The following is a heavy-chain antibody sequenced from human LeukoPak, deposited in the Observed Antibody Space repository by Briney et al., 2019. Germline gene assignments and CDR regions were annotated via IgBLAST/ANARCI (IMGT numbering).Heavy chain of an antibody. D-gene: IGHD6-6*01. CDR1: AFTFSSYS. CDR2: ISSSSSTI. V-gene: IGHV3-48*01. Sequence: GGSLRLSCAASAFTFSSYSMNWVRQAPGKGLEWVSYISSSSSTIYYADSVKGRFTISRDNAKNSLYLQMDSLRAEDAAVYYCVRNSIAARPLDYWGQGTVVTVSS. CDR3: VRNSIAARPLDY. J-gene: IGHJ4*02.